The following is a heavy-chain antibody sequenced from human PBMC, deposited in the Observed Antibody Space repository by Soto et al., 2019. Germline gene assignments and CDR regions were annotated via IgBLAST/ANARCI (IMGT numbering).Heavy chain of an antibody. V-gene: IGHV3-74*01. D-gene: IGHD1-1*01. CDR3: ARDNNWSYDY. J-gene: IGHJ4*02. CDR1: GFTFSSHW. CDR2: IGPDGTTT. Sequence: VGSLRLSCAASGFTFSSHWMHWVRQAPGKGLVWVSHIGPDGTTTRDADSVQGRFTISRDNARNTLYLQMDSLRDEDTAVYYCARDNNWSYDYWGQGILVTVSS.